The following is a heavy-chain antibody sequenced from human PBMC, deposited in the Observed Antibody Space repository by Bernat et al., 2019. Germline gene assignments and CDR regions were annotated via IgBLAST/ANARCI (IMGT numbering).Heavy chain of an antibody. Sequence: EVQLLESGGGLVQPGGSLRLSCAASGFTFSSYAMSWARQAPGKGLEWVSAISGSGGSTYYADSVKGRFTISRDNSKNTLYLQMNSLRAEDTAVYYCAKAGGSSSWYSDYFDYWGQGTLVTVSS. CDR2: ISGSGGST. V-gene: IGHV3-23*01. D-gene: IGHD6-13*01. CDR1: GFTFSSYA. J-gene: IGHJ4*02. CDR3: AKAGGSSSWYSDYFDY.